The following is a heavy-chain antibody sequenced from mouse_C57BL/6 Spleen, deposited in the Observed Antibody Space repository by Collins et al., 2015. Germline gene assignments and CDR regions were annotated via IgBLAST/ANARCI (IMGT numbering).Heavy chain of an antibody. J-gene: IGHJ2*01. CDR3: ARESYYSNSKYFDY. Sequence: QVQLQQPGAELVRPGSSVKLSCKASGYTFTSYWMHWVKQRPGRGLEWIGRIDPSSGGTKYNEKFKNKATLTVDKPSSTAYMQLSSLTSEDSAVYYCARESYYSNSKYFDYWGQGTTLTVSS. D-gene: IGHD2-5*01. CDR2: IDPSSGGT. CDR1: GYTFTSYW. V-gene: IGHV1-72*01.